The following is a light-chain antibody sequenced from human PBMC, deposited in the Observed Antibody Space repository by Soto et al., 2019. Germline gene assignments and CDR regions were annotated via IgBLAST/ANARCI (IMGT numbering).Light chain of an antibody. J-gene: IGKJ2*01. CDR3: QQRSNWPPYT. CDR2: DAS. V-gene: IGKV3-11*01. Sequence: PGERATLSCRASQSVSSYLAWYQQKPGQAPRLLIYDASNRATGIPARFSGSGSGTDFTLTISSLEPEDFAVYYCQQRSNWPPYTFGQGTKLEIK. CDR1: QSVSSY.